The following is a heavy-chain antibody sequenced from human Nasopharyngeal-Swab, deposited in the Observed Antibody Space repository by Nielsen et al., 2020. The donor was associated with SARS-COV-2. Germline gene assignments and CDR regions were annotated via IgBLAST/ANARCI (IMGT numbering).Heavy chain of an antibody. CDR2: IIPAFGTP. D-gene: IGHD1/OR15-1a*01. CDR3: AGGKGTSYYYYYGMDV. J-gene: IGHJ6*02. CDR1: GDAFSRFG. Sequence: SVKVSCKASGDAFSRFGISWVRQAPGQGLEWMGGIIPAFGTPTYAQDSAQDLQGRVTISADESTSTAYMELSSLRSEDTAVYYCAGGKGTSYYYYYGMDVWGQGTTVTVSS. V-gene: IGHV1-69*13.